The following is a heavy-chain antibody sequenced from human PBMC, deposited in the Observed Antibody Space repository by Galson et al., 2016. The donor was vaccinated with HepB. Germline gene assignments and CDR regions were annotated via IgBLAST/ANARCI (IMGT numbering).Heavy chain of an antibody. V-gene: IGHV1-69*13. CDR1: GGHFSSFA. CDR3: ARSPGYCSGGNCRPTWYAP. J-gene: IGHJ5*02. Sequence: SVKVSCKASGGHFSSFAISWVRQAPGQGLEWMGGTIPIFGTGIYAQKFQDRVTITADESTRVAHMELRALRSDGTAVYYCARSPGYCSGGNCRPTWYAPWGQGTLVTVSS. CDR2: TIPIFGTG. D-gene: IGHD2-15*01.